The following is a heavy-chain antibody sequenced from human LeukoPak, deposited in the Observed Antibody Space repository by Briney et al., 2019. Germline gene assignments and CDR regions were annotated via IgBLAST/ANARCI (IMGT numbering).Heavy chain of an antibody. D-gene: IGHD1-26*01. V-gene: IGHV1-69*13. Sequence: SVKVSCKASGGTFSSYAISWVRQAPGQGLEWMGGIIPIFGTANYAQKFQGRVTITADESTSTAYMELSSLRSEDTAVYYCATLEVGAKSPGLDYWGQGTLVTVSS. CDR1: GGTFSSYA. J-gene: IGHJ4*02. CDR3: ATLEVGAKSPGLDY. CDR2: IIPIFGTA.